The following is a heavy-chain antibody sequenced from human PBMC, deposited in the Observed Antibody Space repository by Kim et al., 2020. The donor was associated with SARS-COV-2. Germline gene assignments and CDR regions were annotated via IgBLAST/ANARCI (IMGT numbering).Heavy chain of an antibody. J-gene: IGHJ4*02. Sequence: SETLSLTCTVSGGSISSYYWSWIRQPPGKGLEWIGYIYYSGSTNYNPSLKSRVTISVDTSKNQFSLKLSSMTAADTAVYYCARLVNYFDYWGQGTLVTVSS. CDR1: GGSISSYY. D-gene: IGHD3-22*01. CDR2: IYYSGST. CDR3: ARLVNYFDY. V-gene: IGHV4-59*01.